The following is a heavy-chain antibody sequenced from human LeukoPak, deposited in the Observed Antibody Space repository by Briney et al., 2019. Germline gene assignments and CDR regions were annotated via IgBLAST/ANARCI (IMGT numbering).Heavy chain of an antibody. CDR3: AKDRHDFWSGYYHGLDY. V-gene: IGHV3-23*01. D-gene: IGHD3-3*01. CDR1: GFTFSSYA. J-gene: IGHJ4*02. CDR2: ISGSGGST. Sequence: GGSLRLSCAASGFTFSSYAMSWVRQAPGKGLEWVSAISGSGGSTYYADSVKGRFTISRDNSKNTLYLQMNSLRAEDTAVYYCAKDRHDFWSGYYHGLDYWGQGTLVTVSS.